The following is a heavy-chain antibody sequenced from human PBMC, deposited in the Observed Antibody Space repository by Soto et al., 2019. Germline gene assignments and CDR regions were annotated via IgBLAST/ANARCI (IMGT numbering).Heavy chain of an antibody. D-gene: IGHD3-22*01. Sequence: ASVKVSCKASGGTFSSYAISWVRQAPGQGLEWMGGIIPIFGTANYAQKFQGRVTITADESTSTAYMELSSLRSEDTAVYYCARGYYSDSSGYPVDAFDIWGQGTMVTVSS. V-gene: IGHV1-69*13. CDR3: ARGYYSDSSGYPVDAFDI. CDR2: IIPIFGTA. J-gene: IGHJ3*02. CDR1: GGTFSSYA.